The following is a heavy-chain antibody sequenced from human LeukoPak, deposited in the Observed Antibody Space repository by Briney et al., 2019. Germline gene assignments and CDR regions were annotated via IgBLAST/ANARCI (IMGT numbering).Heavy chain of an antibody. CDR1: GGPIINFY. CDR3: ARDSGTRDAFDI. V-gene: IGHV4-59*01. Sequence: PSETLSLTCTVSGGPIINFYWTWIRQSPGKGLEWIGYINYSGRTDYNPSLKSRVTISVDTSKYHFSLKLNSVTAADTAVYYCARDSGTRDAFDIWGQGTMVTVSS. CDR2: INYSGRT. D-gene: IGHD3-10*01. J-gene: IGHJ3*02.